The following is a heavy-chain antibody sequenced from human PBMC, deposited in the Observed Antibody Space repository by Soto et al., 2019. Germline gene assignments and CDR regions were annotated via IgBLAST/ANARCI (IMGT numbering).Heavy chain of an antibody. J-gene: IGHJ5*01. Sequence: QVQLVQSGAEVRKTGASVKVSCKASGHTLASYAITWVRQATGQWLEWMGWMTPDSGDTGYAQKFQGRVTMTWDTAITTAYMEFSSLRSDDTALYYCARDPFYGWFETCGHGILVTVSS. V-gene: IGHV1-8*01. CDR1: GHTLASYA. CDR3: ARDPFYGWFET. CDR2: MTPDSGDT. D-gene: IGHD3-16*01.